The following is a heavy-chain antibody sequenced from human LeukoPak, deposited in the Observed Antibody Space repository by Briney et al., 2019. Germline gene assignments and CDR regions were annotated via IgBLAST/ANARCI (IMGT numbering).Heavy chain of an antibody. CDR2: IYYTGST. CDR1: GGSISSYY. CDR3: ARHDPYSSTINWFDP. V-gene: IGHV4-59*08. Sequence: KASETLSLTCTVSGGSISSYYWSWIRQPPGKELEWIGYIYYTGSTNYNPSLKSRVTISVDTSKNQFSLKLSSVTAADTAVYYCARHDPYSSTINWFDPWGQGTLVTVSS. D-gene: IGHD6-13*01. J-gene: IGHJ5*02.